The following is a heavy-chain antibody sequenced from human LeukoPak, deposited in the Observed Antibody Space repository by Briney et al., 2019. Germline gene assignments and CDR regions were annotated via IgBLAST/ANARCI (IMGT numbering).Heavy chain of an antibody. D-gene: IGHD3-10*01. J-gene: IGHJ3*02. Sequence: GGSLRLSYAASGFTFSTYGMHWARQAPGKGLEWLAFIRYDGSDKKYADSVKGRFTISRDNSKNSLYLQMNSLRPDDTAMYYCTKFGATHFFDIWGQGTMVTVSS. CDR1: GFTFSTYG. V-gene: IGHV3-30*02. CDR2: IRYDGSDK. CDR3: TKFGATHFFDI.